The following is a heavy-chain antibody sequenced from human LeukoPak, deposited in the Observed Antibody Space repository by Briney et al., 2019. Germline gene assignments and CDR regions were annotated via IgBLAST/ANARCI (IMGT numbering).Heavy chain of an antibody. Sequence: GGSLRLSCAASGFTFSTYVMHWVRQAPGKGLEWVAVISYDGTNKYYADSVKGRFTISRDKSKNTLYLEMNSLRGEDTAVYYCAKATTVTHSGWFDSWGQGTLVTVSS. V-gene: IGHV3-30*18. D-gene: IGHD4-17*01. CDR2: ISYDGTNK. CDR1: GFTFSTYV. J-gene: IGHJ5*01. CDR3: AKATTVTHSGWFDS.